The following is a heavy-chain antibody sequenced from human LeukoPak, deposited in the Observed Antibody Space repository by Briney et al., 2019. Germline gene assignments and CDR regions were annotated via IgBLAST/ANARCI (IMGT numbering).Heavy chain of an antibody. Sequence: GASVKVSCKASGYTFTGYYMHWVRQAPGQGLEWMGRINPNSGDTNYAQEFLGRVTMTRDTSISTAYMELSSLRSEDTAVYYCATGWLSRVAFIWGQGTMVTVSS. D-gene: IGHD3-22*01. J-gene: IGHJ3*02. CDR3: ATGWLSRVAFI. V-gene: IGHV1-2*06. CDR1: GYTFTGYY. CDR2: INPNSGDT.